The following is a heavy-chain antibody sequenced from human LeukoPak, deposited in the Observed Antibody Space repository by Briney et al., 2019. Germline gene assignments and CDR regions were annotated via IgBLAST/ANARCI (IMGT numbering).Heavy chain of an antibody. CDR1: GFTFSDYY. Sequence: GGSLRLSCAASGFTFSDYYMSWIRQAPGKGLEWVSSISSSSSYIYYADSVKGRFTISRDNAKNSLYLQMNSLRAEDTAVYYCARGPYSSGWLIFDYWGQGTLVTVSS. V-gene: IGHV3-11*06. D-gene: IGHD6-19*01. CDR3: ARGPYSSGWLIFDY. J-gene: IGHJ4*02. CDR2: ISSSSSYI.